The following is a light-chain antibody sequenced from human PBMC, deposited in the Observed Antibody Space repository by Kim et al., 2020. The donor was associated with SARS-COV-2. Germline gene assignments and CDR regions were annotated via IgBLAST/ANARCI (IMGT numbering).Light chain of an antibody. CDR3: NSRGSNDNVL. Sequence: ERTQDPAVSVALGQTVRITCQGDSLRSYYATWYQQKPGQAPIVVIYGKNNRPSGIPDRFSGSSSGDTASLTITGTQAGDEADYYCNSRGSNDNVLFGGGTQLTVL. CDR2: GKN. J-gene: IGLJ2*01. CDR1: SLRSYY. V-gene: IGLV3-19*01.